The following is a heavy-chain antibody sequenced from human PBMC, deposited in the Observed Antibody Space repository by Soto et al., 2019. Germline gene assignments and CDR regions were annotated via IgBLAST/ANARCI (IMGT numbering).Heavy chain of an antibody. J-gene: IGHJ4*02. CDR1: GFTFSSYG. V-gene: IGHV3-33*01. CDR2: IWYDGSYK. CDR3: ARDYLVIPHRVIDY. Sequence: QVQLVESGGGVVQPGRSLRLSCAASGFTFSSYGMHWVRQAPGKGLEWVAVIWYDGSYKYYADSVKGRFTISRDNSKNTLYLQMNSLRAEDTAVYSCARDYLVIPHRVIDYWGQGTLVTVSS. D-gene: IGHD2-15*01.